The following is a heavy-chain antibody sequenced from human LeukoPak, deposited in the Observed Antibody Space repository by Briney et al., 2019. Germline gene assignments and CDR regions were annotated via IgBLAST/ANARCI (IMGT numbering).Heavy chain of an antibody. CDR3: ARVSDDEYGGNSGAMYFGS. Sequence: PSETLSFTCTVSGYSLISTFYWGWIRQSPGKGLEWIGNIYHSGSTYSSPSLRSRVTISVDTSKNQFSLKLQSVTAADTALYYCARVSDDEYGGNSGAMYFGSWGQGTLVTVSS. CDR2: IYHSGST. CDR1: GYSLISTFY. V-gene: IGHV4-38-2*02. D-gene: IGHD4-23*01. J-gene: IGHJ4*02.